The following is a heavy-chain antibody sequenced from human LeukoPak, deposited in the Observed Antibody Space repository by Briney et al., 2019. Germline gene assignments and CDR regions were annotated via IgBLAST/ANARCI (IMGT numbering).Heavy chain of an antibody. CDR2: INSDGINT. CDR1: GFTFSNYW. Sequence: GGSLRLSCAASGFTFSNYWMHWVRQAPGKGLVWVSRINSDGINTSYADSVKGRFTISRDNAKNTLNLQMNSLRAEDTAVYYCARRAGGYSHPYDYWGQGTLVTVSS. CDR3: ARRAGGYSHPYDY. D-gene: IGHD4-23*01. V-gene: IGHV3-74*01. J-gene: IGHJ4*02.